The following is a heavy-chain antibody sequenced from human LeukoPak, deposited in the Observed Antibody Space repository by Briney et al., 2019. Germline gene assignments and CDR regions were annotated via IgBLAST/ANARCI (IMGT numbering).Heavy chain of an antibody. V-gene: IGHV4-34*01. J-gene: IGHJ4*02. CDR1: GGSFSGYC. D-gene: IGHD6-13*01. CDR3: ARQTVVAAAGTTDY. CDR2: INHSGST. Sequence: SETLSLTCAVYGGSFSGYCWSWIRQPPGKGLEWIGEINHSGSTNYNPSLKSRVTISVDTSKNQFSLKLSSVTAADTAVYYCARQTVVAAAGTTDYWGQGTLVTVSS.